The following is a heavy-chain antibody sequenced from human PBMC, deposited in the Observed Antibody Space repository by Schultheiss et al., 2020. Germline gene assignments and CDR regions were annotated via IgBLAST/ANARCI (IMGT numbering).Heavy chain of an antibody. V-gene: IGHV3-7*03. CDR3: AKDRGGLWADGDAFDI. Sequence: GGSLRLSCAASGFTFDDYAMHWVRQAPGKGLEWVANIKQDGSEKYYVDSVKGRFTISRDNSKNTLYLQMNSLRAEDTALYYCAKDRGGLWADGDAFDIWGQGTMVTVSS. CDR1: GFTFDDYA. CDR2: IKQDGSEK. D-gene: IGHD5-24*01. J-gene: IGHJ3*02.